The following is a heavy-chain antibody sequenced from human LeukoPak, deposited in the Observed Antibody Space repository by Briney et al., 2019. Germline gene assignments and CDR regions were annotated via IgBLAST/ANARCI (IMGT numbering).Heavy chain of an antibody. J-gene: IGHJ4*02. D-gene: IGHD2-2*01. CDR3: ARDALGYCSSTSCYFDY. V-gene: IGHV3-21*01. CDR2: ISSSSNYI. CDR1: GFTFSSYS. Sequence: GGSLRLSCAASGFTFSSYSMNWVRQAPGKGLEWVSSISSSSNYIYYADSVKGRFTISRDNAKNSPYLQMNSLRAEDTAVYYCARDALGYCSSTSCYFDYWGQGTLVTVSS.